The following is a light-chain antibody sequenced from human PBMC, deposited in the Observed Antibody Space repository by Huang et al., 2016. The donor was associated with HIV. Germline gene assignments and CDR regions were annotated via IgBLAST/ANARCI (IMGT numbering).Light chain of an antibody. CDR2: AAS. CDR1: QTVSSN. CDR3: QHYRVWPPVYT. Sequence: EIVMTQSPATLSVSPGERATLSCRASQTVSSNLAWYQQKPGQAPRLLSYAASTRATDSPARFSGSGSGTEVTLTISSLQSEDFAVYYCQHYRVWPPVYTFGQGTKLEIK. J-gene: IGKJ2*01. V-gene: IGKV3-15*01.